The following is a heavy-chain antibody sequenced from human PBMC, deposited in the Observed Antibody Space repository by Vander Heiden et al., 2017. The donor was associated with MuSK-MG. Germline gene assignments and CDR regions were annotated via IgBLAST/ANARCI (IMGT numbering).Heavy chain of an antibody. J-gene: IGHJ1*01. CDR1: GFTFSSYG. CDR2: IWDDGSNK. V-gene: IGHV3-33*06. D-gene: IGHD6-19*01. CDR3: AKSQWLGAEYFQY. Sequence: QVQLVESGGGVVQPGRSLRLSCAASGFTFSSYGMHWLRQAPGKGLEWVAVIWDDGSNKYYTDSVKGRFTISRDNSKNTLYLQMNSLRAEDTAVYYCAKSQWLGAEYFQYWGQGTLVTVSS.